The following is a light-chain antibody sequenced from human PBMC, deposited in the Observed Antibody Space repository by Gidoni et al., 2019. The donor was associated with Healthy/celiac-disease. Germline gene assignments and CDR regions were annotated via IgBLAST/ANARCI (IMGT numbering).Light chain of an antibody. V-gene: IGLV2-14*01. CDR2: EVS. J-gene: IGLJ3*02. Sequence: QSALTQPASVSGSPGQSITISCTGTSSDVGGYNSVPWYQQHPGKAPKLRIYEVSNRPSGVPDRFSGSKSGNTASLTISGLQAEDEADYYCSSYTSSSTWVFGGGTKLTVL. CDR3: SSYTSSSTWV. CDR1: SSDVGGYNS.